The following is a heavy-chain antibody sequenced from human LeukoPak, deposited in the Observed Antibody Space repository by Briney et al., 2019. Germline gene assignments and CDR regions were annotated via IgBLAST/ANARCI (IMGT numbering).Heavy chain of an antibody. V-gene: IGHV3-21*01. Sequence: PGGSLRLSCAASGFTFTTYSMNWVRQAPGKGLEWVSSITSSSASMYYADSVKGRFTISRDNAKNSVYLQMNSLRAEDTAVYYCARVGAHSRYYFEYWGQGTLVTVSS. CDR1: GFTFTTYS. CDR2: ITSSSASM. CDR3: ARVGAHSRYYFEY. J-gene: IGHJ4*02. D-gene: IGHD2-15*01.